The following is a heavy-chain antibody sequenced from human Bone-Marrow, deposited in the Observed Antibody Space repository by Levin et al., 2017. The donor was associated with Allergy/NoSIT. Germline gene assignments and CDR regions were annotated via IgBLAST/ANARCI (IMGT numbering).Heavy chain of an antibody. D-gene: IGHD6-6*01. CDR2: ITSSSSTI. V-gene: IGHV3-48*03. J-gene: IGHJ4*02. CDR3: ARGWPVHFDS. Sequence: AGGSLRLSCAASGFAFSNYEMNWVRQAPGKGLEWISYITSSSSTIYYADSVKGRFTISRDNVKNSLYLQMNSLRAEDTAVYYCARGWPVHFDSWGQGTLVTVSS. CDR1: GFAFSNYE.